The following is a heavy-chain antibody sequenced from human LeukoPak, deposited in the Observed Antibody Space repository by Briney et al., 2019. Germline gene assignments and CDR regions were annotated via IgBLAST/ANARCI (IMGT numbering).Heavy chain of an antibody. V-gene: IGHV3-23*01. CDR1: GFTFSSYA. D-gene: IGHD3-10*01. J-gene: IGHJ4*02. CDR2: ISGSGGST. Sequence: GGSLRLSCAASGFTFSSYAMSWVRQAPGKGLEWVSAISGSGGSTYYADSVKGRFTISRDNSKNTLYLQMNSLRAEDTAVYYCARGGTMVRGVISFGGQGTLVTVSS. CDR3: ARGGTMVRGVISF.